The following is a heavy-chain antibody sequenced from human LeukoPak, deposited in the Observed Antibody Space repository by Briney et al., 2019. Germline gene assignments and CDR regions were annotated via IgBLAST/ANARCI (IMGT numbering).Heavy chain of an antibody. J-gene: IGHJ4*02. V-gene: IGHV3-48*03. CDR3: ASSYYDFWSGYSLSYYFDY. Sequence: GGSLRLSCAASGFTFSSYEMNWVRQAPGKGLEWVSYISSSGSTIYYADSGKGRFTISRDNAKNSLYLQMNSLRAEDTAVYYCASSYYDFWSGYSLSYYFDYWGQGTLVTVSS. D-gene: IGHD3-3*01. CDR2: ISSSGSTI. CDR1: GFTFSSYE.